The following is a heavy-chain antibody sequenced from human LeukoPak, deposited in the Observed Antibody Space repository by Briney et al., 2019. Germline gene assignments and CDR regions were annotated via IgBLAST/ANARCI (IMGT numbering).Heavy chain of an antibody. CDR2: IYYSVST. CDR3: ARGSYYGAGVKPPLTY. Sequence: SETLSLTCTVSGGSITISSYYWSWIRQPPGKGLEWIGYIYYSVSTNYNPSLKSRVTISGDTSKNQFSLNLYSVTPGDPDVYYCARGSYYGAGVKPPLTYWGPGTLIPVPP. D-gene: IGHD3-10*01. J-gene: IGHJ4*02. V-gene: IGHV4-61*01. CDR1: GGSITISSYY.